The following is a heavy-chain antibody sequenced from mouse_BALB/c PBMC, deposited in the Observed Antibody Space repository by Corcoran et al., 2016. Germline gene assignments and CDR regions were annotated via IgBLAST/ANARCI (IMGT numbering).Heavy chain of an antibody. V-gene: IGHV1-66*01. D-gene: IGHD2-3*01. J-gene: IGHJ2*01. CDR1: GYSFKSYY. CDR3: ARYDGYGYYFDY. Sequence: QVQLQQSGPELVKPGASVKISCKASGYSFKSYYLQWVKQRPGQGLEWIGWIFPGSGNTKYNEKFKGKATLTADTSSSTAYMQLSSLTSEDSAVYFCARYDGYGYYFDYWGQGTTLTVSS. CDR2: IFPGSGNT.